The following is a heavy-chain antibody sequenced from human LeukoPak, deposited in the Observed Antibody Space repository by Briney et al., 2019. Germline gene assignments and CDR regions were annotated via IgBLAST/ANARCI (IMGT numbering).Heavy chain of an antibody. J-gene: IGHJ4*02. CDR2: IVSNGGSP. V-gene: IGHV3-64*04. Sequence: GGSLRLSCSASGFTFSSYAMHWVRQAPGKGLEYVSGIVSNGGSPYYADSVKGRFTISRDNSKNTLYLQMNSLGADDTAVYYCAKGNWRYFDYWGQGTLVTVSS. CDR1: GFTFSSYA. D-gene: IGHD1-1*01. CDR3: AKGNWRYFDY.